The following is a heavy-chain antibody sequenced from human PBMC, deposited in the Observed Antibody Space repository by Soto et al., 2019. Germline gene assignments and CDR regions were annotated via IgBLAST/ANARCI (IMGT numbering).Heavy chain of an antibody. CDR3: AKAPSGIAVAGTFIDY. J-gene: IGHJ4*02. CDR1: GFTFSSYA. D-gene: IGHD6-19*01. Sequence: PGGSLRLSCAASGFTFSSYAMSWVRQAPGKGLEWVSAISGSGGSTYYADSVKGRFTISRDNSKNTLYLQMNSLRAEDTAVYYCAKAPSGIAVAGTFIDYWGQGTLVTVSS. V-gene: IGHV3-23*01. CDR2: ISGSGGST.